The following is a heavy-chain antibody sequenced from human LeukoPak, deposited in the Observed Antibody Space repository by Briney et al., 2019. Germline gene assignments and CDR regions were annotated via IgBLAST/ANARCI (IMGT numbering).Heavy chain of an antibody. CDR2: INPNSGGT. CDR1: GYTFTDYY. CDR3: ARAMGWLQIGVFDY. J-gene: IGHJ4*02. V-gene: IGHV1-2*06. D-gene: IGHD5-24*01. Sequence: ASVNVSCKASGYTFTDYYMHRVRQAPGLGLEWMGRINPNSGGTNYAQKFQGRVTMTRDTSISTAYMELSRLRSDDTAVYYCARAMGWLQIGVFDYWGQGTLVTVSS.